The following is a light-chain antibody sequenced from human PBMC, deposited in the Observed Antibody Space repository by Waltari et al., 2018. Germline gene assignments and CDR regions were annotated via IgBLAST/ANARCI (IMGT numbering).Light chain of an antibody. CDR1: SGHSSNI. CDR2: VNSDGSH. CDR3: QTGCHGTWV. J-gene: IGLJ3*02. V-gene: IGLV4-69*01. Sequence: QLLLTQSPSASASLGASVKLTGTLSSGHSSNIIAAHQQQPEKGPRYLMKVNSDGSHSKGDEIPDRFSGSSFGAGRYLTISSLKSEDEADYYCQTGCHGTWVFGRGTKLTVL.